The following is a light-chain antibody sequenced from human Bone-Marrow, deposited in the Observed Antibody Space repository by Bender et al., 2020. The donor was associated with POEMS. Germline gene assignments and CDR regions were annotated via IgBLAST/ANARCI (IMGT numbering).Light chain of an antibody. CDR3: SLFAGSKNLM. Sequence: QSALTQPPSASGSLGQSVTISCTGISSDVGGNDFVSWFQQHPGKAPKLLIFEVTKRPSGVPDRFSGSGSGSTASLTVSGLQAEEEADYYCSLFAGSKNLMFDGGT. CDR1: SSDVGGNDF. CDR2: EVT. V-gene: IGLV2-8*01. J-gene: IGLJ3*02.